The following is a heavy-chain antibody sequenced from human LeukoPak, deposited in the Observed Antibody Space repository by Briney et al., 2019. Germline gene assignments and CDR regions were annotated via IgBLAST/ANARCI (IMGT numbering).Heavy chain of an antibody. CDR3: LIFPGR. J-gene: IGHJ4*02. V-gene: IGHV3-15*05. Sequence: GGSLRLSCAASGFSVINAWMSSVRQAPGQGLEWVGRIKSRADGGTTGYAAPVEGRFSISRDDSENTLYLQMNSLQIDDTALYYCLIFPGRWGQGTLVTVSS. CDR1: GFSVINAW. D-gene: IGHD3-3*01. CDR2: IKSRADGGTT.